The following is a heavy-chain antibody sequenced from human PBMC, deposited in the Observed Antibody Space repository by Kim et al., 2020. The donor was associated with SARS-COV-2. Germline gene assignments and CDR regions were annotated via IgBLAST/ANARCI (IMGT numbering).Heavy chain of an antibody. CDR3: AKDRAAVAATVNFQR. V-gene: IGHV3-23*01. Sequence: DSGEGRYTISRDNSKNTLYLKMNSLRAEDTAVYYCAKDRAAVAATVNFQRWGQGTLVTVSS. D-gene: IGHD6-19*01. J-gene: IGHJ1*01.